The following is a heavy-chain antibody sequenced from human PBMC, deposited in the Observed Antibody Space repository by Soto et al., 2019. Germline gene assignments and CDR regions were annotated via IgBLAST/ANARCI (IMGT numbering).Heavy chain of an antibody. CDR3: ARESRSALGTVEH. Sequence: SETLSLTRTVSGASISDYYWSWIRQPAGKGLECIGRIYASGNTNYNPSLKSRVTMSVDTSKNQFSLTLNSVTAADTAVYYCARESRSALGTVEHWGRGTLVTVSS. CDR2: IYASGNT. V-gene: IGHV4-4*07. D-gene: IGHD6-13*01. J-gene: IGHJ4*02. CDR1: GASISDYY.